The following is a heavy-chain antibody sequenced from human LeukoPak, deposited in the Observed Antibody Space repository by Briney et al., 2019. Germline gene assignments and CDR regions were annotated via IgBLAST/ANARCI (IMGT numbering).Heavy chain of an antibody. Sequence: SLRPQGGGAGGASGGCAMSWLRKAPGKGLEWVSGMSGSGGSTYYADSVKGRLTISRDNSKNTLYLQMNSLRAEDTAVYYCLRYFDWLFDYWGQGTLVTVSS. CDR3: LRYFDWLFDY. CDR2: MSGSGGST. CDR1: GGASGGCA. D-gene: IGHD3-9*01. V-gene: IGHV3-23*01. J-gene: IGHJ4*02.